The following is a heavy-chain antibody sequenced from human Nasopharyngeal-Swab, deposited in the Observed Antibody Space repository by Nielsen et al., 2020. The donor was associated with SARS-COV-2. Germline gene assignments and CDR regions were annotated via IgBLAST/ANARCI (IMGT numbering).Heavy chain of an antibody. J-gene: IGHJ4*02. CDR2: ISSGSSI. CDR1: GFTFSSYD. CDR3: ARGPYYYDSSGYYDY. Sequence: GESLKISCAASGFTFSSYDMNWVRQAPGKGLEWVSYISSGSSISYADSVKDRFTISRDNAKNSLYLQMNSLRAEDTAVYYCARGPYYYDSSGYYDYWGQGTLVTVSS. D-gene: IGHD3-22*01. V-gene: IGHV3-48*03.